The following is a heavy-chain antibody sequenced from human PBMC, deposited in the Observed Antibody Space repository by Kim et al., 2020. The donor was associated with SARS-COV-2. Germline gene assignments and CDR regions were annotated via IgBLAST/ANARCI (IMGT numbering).Heavy chain of an antibody. CDR1: GFTFSSYA. CDR2: ISGSGGST. J-gene: IGHJ4*02. CDR3: AKDLRGYSGYDSGY. D-gene: IGHD5-12*01. V-gene: IGHV3-23*01. Sequence: GGSLRLSCAASGFTFSSYAMSWVRQAPGKGLEWVSAISGSGGSTYYADSVKGRFTISRDNSKNTLYLQMNSLRAEDTAVYYCAKDLRGYSGYDSGYWGQGTLVTVSS.